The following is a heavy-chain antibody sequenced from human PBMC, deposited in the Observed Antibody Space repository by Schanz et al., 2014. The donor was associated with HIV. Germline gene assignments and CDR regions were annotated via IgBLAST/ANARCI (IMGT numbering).Heavy chain of an antibody. CDR1: GGSMSSGDHS. Sequence: QLQLQESGPGLVKPTQTLSLNCVVSGGSMSSGDHSWSWIRLPPGKGLEWIGNIDHSGSTYYNPSLKSRVPISVDMPKTQFPLKMTSVTAADTAVYYCASLSSHYFDHWGQGTLVTVSS. CDR3: ASLSSHYFDH. V-gene: IGHV4-30-2*01. CDR2: IDHSGST. J-gene: IGHJ4*02.